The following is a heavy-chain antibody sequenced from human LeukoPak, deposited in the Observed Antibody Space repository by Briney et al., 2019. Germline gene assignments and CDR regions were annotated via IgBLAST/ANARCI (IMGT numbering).Heavy chain of an antibody. J-gene: IGHJ5*02. D-gene: IGHD2-2*01. CDR2: INPNSGGT. V-gene: IGHV1-2*06. CDR3: ASLGYCSSTSCPPPFDP. CDR1: GGTFSSYA. Sequence: ASVKVSCKASGGTFSSYAISWVRQAPGQGLEWMGRINPNSGGTNYAQKFQGRVTMTRDTSISTAYMELSRLRSDDTAVYYCASLGYCSSTSCPPPFDPWGQGTLVTVSS.